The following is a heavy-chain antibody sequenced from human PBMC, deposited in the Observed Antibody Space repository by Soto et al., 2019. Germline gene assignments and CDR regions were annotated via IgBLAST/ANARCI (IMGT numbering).Heavy chain of an antibody. D-gene: IGHD4-17*01. CDR1: GFTFDDYA. V-gene: IGHV3-9*01. J-gene: IGHJ3*02. Sequence: EVQLVESGGGLVQPGRSLRLSCTASGFTFDDYAMHWVRQPPGKGLEWVSGINWNSGSIGYVDSLKGRFTISRDSAKSSLYLQMNRLRADDTALYYCARGARYGDSELDIWGQGTMVTVSS. CDR3: ARGARYGDSELDI. CDR2: INWNSGSI.